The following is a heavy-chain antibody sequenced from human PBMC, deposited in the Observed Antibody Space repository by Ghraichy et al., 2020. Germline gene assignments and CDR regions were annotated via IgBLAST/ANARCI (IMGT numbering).Heavy chain of an antibody. Sequence: SETLSLTCAVYGGSFSGYYWSWIRQPPGKGLEWIGEINHSGSTNYNPSLKSRVTISVDTSKNQFSLKLSSVTAADTAVYYCARLPGHLYIWNYPRTGHYFDYWGQGTLVTVSS. V-gene: IGHV4-34*01. J-gene: IGHJ4*02. CDR2: INHSGST. CDR1: GGSFSGYY. CDR3: ARLPGHLYIWNYPRTGHYFDY. D-gene: IGHD1-7*01.